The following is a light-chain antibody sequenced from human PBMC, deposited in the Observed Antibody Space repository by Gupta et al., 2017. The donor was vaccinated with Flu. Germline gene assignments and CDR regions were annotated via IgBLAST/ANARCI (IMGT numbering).Light chain of an antibody. CDR2: GVT. CDR1: NSDVGAYDF. J-gene: IGLJ1*01. Sequence: PGPSVSISCTGTNSDVGAYDFVSCYQQHPTTAPTLLIYGVTKRPSGVPDRFSGSKSGNTASLTISGLQPDHEAAYYCCSYARTTPVFGTVT. V-gene: IGLV2-11*03. CDR3: CSYARTTPV.